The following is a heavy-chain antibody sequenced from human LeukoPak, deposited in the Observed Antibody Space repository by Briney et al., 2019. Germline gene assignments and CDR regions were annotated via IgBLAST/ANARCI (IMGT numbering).Heavy chain of an antibody. CDR1: GYTFTNYA. V-gene: IGHV1-3*01. Sequence: GASVKVSCKASGYTFTNYAMQWARQAPGQRLEWMGWINAGNGNTRYSQRFQGRVTITRDTSASTVYMEVTSLRSEDTAVYYCARGIWSRTVSSYYLDYWGQGTLVTVSS. CDR2: INAGNGNT. D-gene: IGHD3-3*01. J-gene: IGHJ4*02. CDR3: ARGIWSRTVSSYYLDY.